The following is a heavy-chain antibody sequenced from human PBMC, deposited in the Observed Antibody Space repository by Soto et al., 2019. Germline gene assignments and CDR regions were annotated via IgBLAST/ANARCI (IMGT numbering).Heavy chain of an antibody. V-gene: IGHV5-51*01. D-gene: IGHD3-22*01. CDR3: ARLPYYYDSSGYRKYYFDY. J-gene: IGHJ4*02. CDR1: GYSFTSYW. CDR2: IYPGDSDT. Sequence: PGESLKISCKGSGYSFTSYWIGWVCQMPGKGLEWMGIIYPGDSDTRYSPSFQGQVTISADKSISTAYLQWSSLKASDTAMYYCARLPYYYDSSGYRKYYFDYWGQGTLVTVSS.